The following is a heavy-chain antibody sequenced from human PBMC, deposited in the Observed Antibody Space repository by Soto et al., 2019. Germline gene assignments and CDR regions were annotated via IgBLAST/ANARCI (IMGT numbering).Heavy chain of an antibody. CDR1: GGTFSSYT. J-gene: IGHJ4*02. V-gene: IGHV1-69*02. D-gene: IGHD3-3*01. CDR2: IIPILGIA. CDR3: ARVKGQLEDQD. Sequence: VQLVQSGAEVKKPGSSVKVSCKAAGGTFSSYTISWVRQAPGQGLEWMGSIIPILGIANYAQKFQGRFTITADKSTSTAYMELRSMRSEDTAVYYCARVKGQLEDQDWGQATLVTVSS.